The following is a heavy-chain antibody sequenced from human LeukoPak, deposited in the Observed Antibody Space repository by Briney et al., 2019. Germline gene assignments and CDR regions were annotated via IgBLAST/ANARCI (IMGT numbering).Heavy chain of an antibody. Sequence: PGGSLRLSCAASGFTFSSYWMHWVRQVPGKGPVWVAGINSDEINTSYADSVKGRFTISRDNARNTLYLQMNSLRVEDTAVYYCARAAYSSSWPNYYFYYYMDVWGKGTTVTVSS. CDR2: INSDEINT. V-gene: IGHV3-74*01. CDR1: GFTFSSYW. CDR3: ARAAYSSSWPNYYFYYYMDV. D-gene: IGHD6-13*01. J-gene: IGHJ6*03.